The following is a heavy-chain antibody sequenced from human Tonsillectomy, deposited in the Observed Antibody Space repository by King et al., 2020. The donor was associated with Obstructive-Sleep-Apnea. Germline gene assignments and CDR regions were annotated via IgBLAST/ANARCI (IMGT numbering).Heavy chain of an antibody. CDR2: IYYTGST. Sequence: QLQESGPGLVKPSETLSLTCTVSGGSISSYYWSWIRQPPGKGLEWIGYIYYTGSTNYNPSLKSRVTISLDTSKNQFSLKLNSVTAADTAVYYCARYTSSWYGYFDYWGQGTLVTVSS. D-gene: IGHD6-13*01. CDR3: ARYTSSWYGYFDY. CDR1: GGSISSYY. J-gene: IGHJ4*02. V-gene: IGHV4-59*08.